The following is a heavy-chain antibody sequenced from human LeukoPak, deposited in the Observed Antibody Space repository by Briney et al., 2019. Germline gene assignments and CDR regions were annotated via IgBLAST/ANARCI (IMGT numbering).Heavy chain of an antibody. D-gene: IGHD3-22*01. CDR2: IKQDGSEK. J-gene: IGHJ2*01. Sequence: PGGSLRLSCAASGFTFSSYWMSWVRQAPGKGLEWVANIKQDGSEKYYVDSVKGRFTISRDNAKNSLYLQMNSLRAEDTAVYYCARDRRRTMIVVGREGWYFDLWGRGTLVTVSS. CDR3: ARDRRRTMIVVGREGWYFDL. V-gene: IGHV3-7*01. CDR1: GFTFSSYW.